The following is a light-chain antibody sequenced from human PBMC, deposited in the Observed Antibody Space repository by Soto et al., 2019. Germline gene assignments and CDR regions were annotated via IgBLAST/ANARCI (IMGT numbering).Light chain of an antibody. V-gene: IGLV2-14*01. Sequence: QSAMTHPASVSGSLGQSITISCSGTSSDIGYYNYVSWYQQHPVKAPRLIIYEVTHRPSGVSNRFSGSKSGNTASLTISGLQAEDEADYFCSSYTSVTARVFGTGTKVTVL. J-gene: IGLJ1*01. CDR3: SSYTSVTARV. CDR2: EVT. CDR1: SSDIGYYNY.